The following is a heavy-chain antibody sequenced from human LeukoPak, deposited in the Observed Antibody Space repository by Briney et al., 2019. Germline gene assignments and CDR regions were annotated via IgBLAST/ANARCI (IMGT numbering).Heavy chain of an antibody. V-gene: IGHV3-43*02. J-gene: IGHJ3*02. CDR1: GFTFGAYA. D-gene: IGHD3-22*01. CDR3: AKLEVVPDPWADALDI. Sequence: GGSLRLSCVASGFTFGAYAMHWVRQAPGKGLEWVSVISGHGGTTYYVDSVKGRFAISRDNTNNSLYLEMNSLTTEDTALYYCAKLEVVPDPWADALDIWGQGTMVTVSS. CDR2: ISGHGGTT.